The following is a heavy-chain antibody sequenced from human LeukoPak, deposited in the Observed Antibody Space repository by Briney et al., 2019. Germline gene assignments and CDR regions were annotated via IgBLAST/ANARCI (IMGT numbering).Heavy chain of an antibody. Sequence: SETLSLTCTVSGGSISNSSYYWGWLRQPPGKGLEWMGNIFYTGSTNYNPSLKSRVTISVDTSKNQFSLKLSSVTAADTAVYYCARDVVFFDFWSPFSLSSIATGIEYWGQGILVTVSS. J-gene: IGHJ4*02. CDR3: ARDVVFFDFWSPFSLSSIATGIEY. D-gene: IGHD3-3*01. CDR2: IFYTGST. V-gene: IGHV4-39*07. CDR1: GGSISNSSYY.